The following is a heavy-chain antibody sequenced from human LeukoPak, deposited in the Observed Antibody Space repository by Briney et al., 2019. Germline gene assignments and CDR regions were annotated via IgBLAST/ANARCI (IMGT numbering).Heavy chain of an antibody. CDR3: ARDPIVVVTEKAFDI. J-gene: IGHJ3*02. V-gene: IGHV3-66*01. CDR1: GFTFSSNY. D-gene: IGHD2-21*02. CDR2: IYSGGST. Sequence: PGGSLRLSCAASGFTFSSNYMSWVRQAPGKGLEWVSVIYSGGSTYYSDSVKGRFTISRDKSQNTLYLQMNSLRAEDTAVYYCARDPIVVVTEKAFDIWGQGTMVTVSS.